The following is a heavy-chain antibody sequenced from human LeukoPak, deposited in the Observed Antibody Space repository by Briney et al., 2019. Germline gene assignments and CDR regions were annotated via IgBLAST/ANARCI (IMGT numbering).Heavy chain of an antibody. Sequence: SETLSLTCTVSGGSISSYYWSWIRQPPGKGLEWIGYINTSGSTNYNPSLKSRVTISVDTSKNQFSLKLSSVTAADTAVYYCARRRGIAARPGWFDPWGQGTLVTVSS. J-gene: IGHJ5*02. CDR3: ARRRGIAARPGWFDP. V-gene: IGHV4-4*09. CDR1: GGSISSYY. D-gene: IGHD6-6*01. CDR2: INTSGST.